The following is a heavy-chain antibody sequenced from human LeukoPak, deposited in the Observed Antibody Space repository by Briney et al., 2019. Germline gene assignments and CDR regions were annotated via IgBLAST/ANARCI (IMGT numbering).Heavy chain of an antibody. D-gene: IGHD1-1*01. V-gene: IGHV3-9*01. J-gene: IGHJ6*02. CDR3: AKDYRRTTADDMGYYGMDV. Sequence: HPGRSLRLSCAASGFTFDDYAMHWVRQVPGRGLEWVAGVNWSGDSVGYADSVKGRFTISRDKAKTSLYLQMNSLKTEDTALYFCAKDYRRTTADDMGYYGMDVWGQGTTATVSS. CDR2: VNWSGDSV. CDR1: GFTFDDYA.